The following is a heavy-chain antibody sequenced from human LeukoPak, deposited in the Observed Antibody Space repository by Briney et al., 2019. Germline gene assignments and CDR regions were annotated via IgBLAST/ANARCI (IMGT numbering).Heavy chain of an antibody. V-gene: IGHV4-34*01. CDR2: IYHSGST. J-gene: IGHJ4*02. CDR3: ARDGDYDFWSGLFDY. D-gene: IGHD3-3*01. CDR1: GGSFSGYY. Sequence: PSETLSLTCAVYGGSFSGYYWSWIRQPPGKGLEWIGSIYHSGSTYYNPSLKSRVTISVDTSKNQFSLKLSSVTAADTAVYYCARDGDYDFWSGLFDYWGQGTLVTVSS.